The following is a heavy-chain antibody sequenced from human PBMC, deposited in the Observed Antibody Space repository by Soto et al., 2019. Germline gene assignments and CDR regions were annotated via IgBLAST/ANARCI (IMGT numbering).Heavy chain of an antibody. D-gene: IGHD2-21*01. CDR1: GGSISSGGYY. CDR3: AASCVACGGFNYYGMDV. CDR2: IYYSGTT. Sequence: SETLSLTCTVSGGSISSGGYYWYWTRQHPGKGLEWIGYIYYSGTTYYNPSLESRVTISVDTSKNQFSLKLSSVTAADTAVYYCAASCVACGGFNYYGMDVWGQGTTVT. V-gene: IGHV4-31*03. J-gene: IGHJ6*02.